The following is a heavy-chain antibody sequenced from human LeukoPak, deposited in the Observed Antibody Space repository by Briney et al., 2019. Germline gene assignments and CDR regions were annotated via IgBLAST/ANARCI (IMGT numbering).Heavy chain of an antibody. CDR1: GYTFTGYY. CDR3: ARPYCSSTSCSPEYAFDI. V-gene: IGHV1-2*06. J-gene: IGHJ3*02. D-gene: IGHD2-2*01. CDR2: INPNSGGT. Sequence: ASVKVSCKXSGYTFTGYYMHWVRQAPGQGLERMGRINPNSGGTNYAQKFQGRVTMTRDTSISTAYMELSRLRSDDTAVYYCARPYCSSTSCSPEYAFDIWGQGTMVTVSS.